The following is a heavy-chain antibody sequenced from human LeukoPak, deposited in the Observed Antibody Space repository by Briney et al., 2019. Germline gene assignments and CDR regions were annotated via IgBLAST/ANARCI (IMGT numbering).Heavy chain of an antibody. J-gene: IGHJ4*02. CDR2: MDPNSGNT. Sequence: ASVKVSCKASGYTFTSYDINWVRQATGQGLEWMGWMDPNSGNTGYAQKFQGRVTMTRNTSISTAYMELSSLRSEDTAVYYCARESYYDYSGETDYWGQGTLVTVSS. D-gene: IGHD3-22*01. CDR1: GYTFTSYD. V-gene: IGHV1-8*01. CDR3: ARESYYDYSGETDY.